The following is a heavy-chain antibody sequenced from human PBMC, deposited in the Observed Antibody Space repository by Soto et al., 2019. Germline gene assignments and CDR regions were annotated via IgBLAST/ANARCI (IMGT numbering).Heavy chain of an antibody. CDR3: ARETIIGYYAFDY. J-gene: IGHJ4*02. CDR2: ISAYNRHT. D-gene: IGHD3-22*01. Sequence: QVQLVQSGAEVKKPGASVKVSCKASGYTFTTYGISWVRQAPGQGLELMGGISAYNRHTNYAQNFQGRVTLTTDTSTNTAYMELRSLRFDDTAVYYCARETIIGYYAFDYRGQGTLVTVSS. V-gene: IGHV1-18*01. CDR1: GYTFTTYG.